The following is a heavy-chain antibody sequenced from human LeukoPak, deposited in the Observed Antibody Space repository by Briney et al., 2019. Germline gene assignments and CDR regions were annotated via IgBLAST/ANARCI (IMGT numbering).Heavy chain of an antibody. Sequence: PGRSLRLSCAASGFTFSSYAMHWVRQAPGKGLEWVAVISYDGSNKYYADSVKGRFTISRDNSKNTLYLQMNSLRAEDTAVYYCARDARLVVVVAAIDYWGQGTLVTVSS. J-gene: IGHJ4*02. CDR3: ARDARLVVVVAAIDY. CDR2: ISYDGSNK. V-gene: IGHV3-30*01. CDR1: GFTFSSYA. D-gene: IGHD2-15*01.